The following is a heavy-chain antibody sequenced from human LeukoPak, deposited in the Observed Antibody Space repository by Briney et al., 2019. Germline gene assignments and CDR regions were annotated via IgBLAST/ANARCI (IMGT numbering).Heavy chain of an antibody. Sequence: RTGGSLRLSCAASGFIFSSYALSWVRQAPGKGREWVSAISDSGDYTYYADSVKGRFTISRDNSKNTMYLHVTSLRAEDTAVYYCAKDTSIGKYCASGVCSPFDYWGQGTLVTVSS. CDR3: AKDTSIGKYCASGVCSPFDY. CDR1: GFIFSSYA. J-gene: IGHJ4*02. CDR2: ISDSGDYT. V-gene: IGHV3-23*01. D-gene: IGHD2-8*01.